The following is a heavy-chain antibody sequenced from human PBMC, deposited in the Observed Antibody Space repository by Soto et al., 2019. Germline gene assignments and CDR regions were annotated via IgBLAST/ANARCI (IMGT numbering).Heavy chain of an antibody. CDR3: AKHGCSYPACYPYYYYVDV. V-gene: IGHV3-23*01. CDR2: VTVSGDTS. J-gene: IGHJ6*03. CDR1: GFTFSDSA. Sequence: EVQLLESGGGLAQPGGSLRLSCAASGFTFSDSALSWVRQGTGKGPEWVSSVTVSGDTSYYADSVEGRFTISRDNSKNTLYLQMNSLRADDTAVYYCAKHGCSYPACYPYYYYVDVWGEGATVTVSS. D-gene: IGHD2-15*01.